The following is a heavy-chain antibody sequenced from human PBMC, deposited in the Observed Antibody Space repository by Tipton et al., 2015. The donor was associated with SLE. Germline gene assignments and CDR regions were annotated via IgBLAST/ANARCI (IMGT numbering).Heavy chain of an antibody. CDR2: IYHSGST. D-gene: IGHD3-3*01. Sequence: TLSLTCVVSGGSISSGGYSWSWIRQPPGKGLEWIGYIYHSGSTYYNPSLRSRVILSVDRSKNQFSLKLASVTAADTAVYFCARGFHYDYWSSHYNEKGPRTYYFDSWGQGSLVTVSS. CDR3: ARGFHYDYWSSHYNEKGPRTYYFDS. CDR1: GGSISSGGYS. V-gene: IGHV4-30-2*01. J-gene: IGHJ4*02.